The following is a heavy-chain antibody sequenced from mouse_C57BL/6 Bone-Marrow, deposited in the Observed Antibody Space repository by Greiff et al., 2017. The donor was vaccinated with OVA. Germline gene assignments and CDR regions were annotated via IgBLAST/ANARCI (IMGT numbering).Heavy chain of an antibody. CDR3: LMVTRGWFAY. CDR2: IDPSDSYT. CDR1: GYTFTSYW. D-gene: IGHD2-2*01. J-gene: IGHJ3*01. V-gene: IGHV1-59*01. Sequence: QVHVKQPGAELVRPGTSVKLSCKASGYTFTSYWMHWVKQRPGQGLEWIGVIDPSDSYTNYNQKFKGKATLTVDTSSSTAYMQLSSLTSEDSAVYYCLMVTRGWFAYWGQGTLVTVSA.